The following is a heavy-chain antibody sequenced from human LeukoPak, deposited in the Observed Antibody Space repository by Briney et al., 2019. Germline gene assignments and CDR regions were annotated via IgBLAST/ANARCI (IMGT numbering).Heavy chain of an antibody. D-gene: IGHD4-17*01. CDR1: GYTFTSYG. CDR3: ARLLDYGDYVRGWFDP. V-gene: IGHV1-18*01. CDR2: ISAYNGNT. J-gene: IGHJ5*02. Sequence: ASVKVSCKASGYTFTSYGISWVRQAPGQGLEWMGWISAYNGNTNYAQKLQGRVTMTTDTFTSTAYMELRSLRSDDTAVYYCARLLDYGDYVRGWFDPWGQGTLVTVSS.